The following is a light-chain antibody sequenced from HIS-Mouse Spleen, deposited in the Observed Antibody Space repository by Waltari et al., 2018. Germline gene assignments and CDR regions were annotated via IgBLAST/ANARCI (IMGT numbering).Light chain of an antibody. Sequence: SYVLTQPPSVSVAPGQTARITCGGNNIGSKSVHWYQQKPGQAPVLVVYDDSDRPSGNPERFSGSSSGNTATLTISRVEAWDEADYYCQVWDSSSDHYVFGTGTKVTVL. V-gene: IGLV3-21*02. CDR1: NIGSKS. J-gene: IGLJ1*01. CDR2: DDS. CDR3: QVWDSSSDHYV.